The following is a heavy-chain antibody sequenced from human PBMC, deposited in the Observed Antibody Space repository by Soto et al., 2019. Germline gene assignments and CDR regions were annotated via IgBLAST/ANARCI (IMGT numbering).Heavy chain of an antibody. CDR3: AREYAPGSPNYDY. Sequence: GGSLRLSCAASGFTFSVYDMSWVRRAPGRGLEWVSTITDYGNGPYYADSVKGRFAISRDNPRDTLYLQMNSLRAEDTAIYYCAREYAPGSPNYDYWGQGTLVTVSS. CDR1: GFTFSVYD. CDR2: ITDYGNGP. V-gene: IGHV3-23*01. J-gene: IGHJ4*02. D-gene: IGHD3-10*01.